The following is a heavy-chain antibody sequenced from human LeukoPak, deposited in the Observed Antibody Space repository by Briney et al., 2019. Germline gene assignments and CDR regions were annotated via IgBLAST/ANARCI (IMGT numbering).Heavy chain of an antibody. J-gene: IGHJ6*02. CDR2: MNPNSGNT. D-gene: IGHD2-15*01. CDR1: GYTFTSYD. V-gene: IGHV1-8*01. Sequence: ASVKVSCKASGYTFTSYDINWVRQATGQGLEWMGWMNPNSGNTGYAQKFQGRVTITSNTAISTAYMELSSLRSEDTAVYYCASYCSGGSCTYYYGMDVWGQGTMVTVSS. CDR3: ASYCSGGSCTYYYGMDV.